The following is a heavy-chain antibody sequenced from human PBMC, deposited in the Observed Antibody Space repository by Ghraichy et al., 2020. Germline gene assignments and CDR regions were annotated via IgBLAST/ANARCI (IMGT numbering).Heavy chain of an antibody. V-gene: IGHV3-23*01. CDR3: AKDLAPSTVTTDSFDY. CDR1: GFTFSSYA. Sequence: GGSLRLSCAASGFTFSSYAMSWVRQAPGKGLEWVSAISGSGGSTYYADSVKGRFTISRDNSKNTLYLQMNSLRAEDTAVYYCAKDLAPSTVTTDSFDYWGQGTLVTVSS. CDR2: ISGSGGST. J-gene: IGHJ4*02. D-gene: IGHD4-17*01.